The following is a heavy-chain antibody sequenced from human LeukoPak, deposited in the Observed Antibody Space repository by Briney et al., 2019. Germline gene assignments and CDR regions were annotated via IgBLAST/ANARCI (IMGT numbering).Heavy chain of an antibody. CDR2: ISGSGDNT. CDR3: AREESGYYSYYYYGMDV. CDR1: GFTFSSYA. D-gene: IGHD3-22*01. V-gene: IGHV3-23*01. Sequence: PGGSLRLSCAASGFTFSSYAMSWVRQAPGKGLEWVSGISGSGDNTYYADSVKGRFTISRDNSKNTLYLQMNSLRAEDTAVYYCAREESGYYSYYYYGMDVWGQGTTVTVSS. J-gene: IGHJ6*02.